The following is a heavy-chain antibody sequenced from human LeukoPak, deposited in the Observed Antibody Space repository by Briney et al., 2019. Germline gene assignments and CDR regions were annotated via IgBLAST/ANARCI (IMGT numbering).Heavy chain of an antibody. CDR1: GFTFRVYA. Sequence: SLPLSCLTSGFTFRVYAMNWVRLAPGKGLEWVGFIRTKAFDGTTEYAATVTGGCSISREDSKSIAYLQMNSLKTEDTGMYYYSRVYAYYEKCYLYGLDVWGKGTTVTVSS. D-gene: IGHD3-22*01. V-gene: IGHV3-49*04. J-gene: IGHJ6*04. CDR3: SRVYAYYEKCYLYGLDV. CDR2: IRTKAFDGTT.